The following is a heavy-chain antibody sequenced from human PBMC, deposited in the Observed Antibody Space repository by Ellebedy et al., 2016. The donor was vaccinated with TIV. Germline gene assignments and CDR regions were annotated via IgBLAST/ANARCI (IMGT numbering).Heavy chain of an antibody. V-gene: IGHV4-39*02. CDR1: GGSISSPNYY. J-gene: IGHJ3*02. D-gene: IGHD3-3*01. CDR3: ARGRSFGAFDI. Sequence: SETLSLTCTVSGGSISSPNYYWGWIRQPPGKGLEWIGSIYYSGSTNYNPFLKSRVTIFVDTSKNHLSLKLSSVTAADTAVYYCARGRSFGAFDIWGQGTMVTVSS. CDR2: IYYSGST.